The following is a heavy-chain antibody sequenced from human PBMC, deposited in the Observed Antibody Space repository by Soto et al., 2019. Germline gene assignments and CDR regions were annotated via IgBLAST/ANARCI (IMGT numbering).Heavy chain of an antibody. CDR2: IWYDGSNK. V-gene: IGHV3-33*01. D-gene: IGHD7-27*01. J-gene: IGHJ6*02. Sequence: GSLRLSCAASGFTFSSYGMHWVRQAPGKGLEWVAVIWYDGSNKYYADSVKGRFTISRDNSKNTLYLQMNSLRAEDTAVYYCARDKNWGLNYYYYGMDVWGQGTTVTVSS. CDR3: ARDKNWGLNYYYYGMDV. CDR1: GFTFSSYG.